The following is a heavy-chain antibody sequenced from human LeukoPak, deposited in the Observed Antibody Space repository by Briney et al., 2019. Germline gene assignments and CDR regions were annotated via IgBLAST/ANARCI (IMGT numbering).Heavy chain of an antibody. CDR1: ERTFTSYA. CDR2: IIPIFGTA. CDR3: ASSITGTTDSSYSMDV. V-gene: IGHV1-69*05. Sequence: SVKVSCNPSERTFTSYAIIWVPQAPGQRLEWMRGIIPIFGTATYTQKFQGRLTITTDQSTSTAYMELSSLPSEDTAVYYCASSITGTTDSSYSMDVWGKGTTVTVSS. D-gene: IGHD1-7*01. J-gene: IGHJ6*03.